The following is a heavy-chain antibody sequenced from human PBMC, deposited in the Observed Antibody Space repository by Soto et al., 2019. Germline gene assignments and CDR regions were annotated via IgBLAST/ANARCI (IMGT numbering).Heavy chain of an antibody. CDR3: SRDRGAARGMYV. V-gene: IGHV4-61*01. CDR2: IYYSGST. D-gene: IGHD6-6*01. Sequence: QVQLQESGPGLVKPSETLSLTCTVSGGSVSSGSYYWSWIRQPPGKGLEWIGYIYYSGSTNYNPSLKRRVTISVDRSKNQCSLKLSSVPAADTAVYYCSRDRGAARGMYVWGQGTTVTVSS. CDR1: GGSVSSGSYY. J-gene: IGHJ6*02.